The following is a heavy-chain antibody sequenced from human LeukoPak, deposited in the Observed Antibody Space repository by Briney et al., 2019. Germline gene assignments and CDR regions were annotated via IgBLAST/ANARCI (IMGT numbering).Heavy chain of an antibody. D-gene: IGHD6-13*01. J-gene: IGHJ4*02. V-gene: IGHV3-53*01. Sequence: GGSLRLSCAASGFTVSSNYMTWVRQAPGKGPEWVSVIYRGGSTYYADSVKGRFTVSRDNSKNTLYLQMNSLRAEDAAVYYCARGGARQQLVENYFDYWGQGTLVTVSS. CDR2: IYRGGST. CDR3: ARGGARQQLVENYFDY. CDR1: GFTVSSNY.